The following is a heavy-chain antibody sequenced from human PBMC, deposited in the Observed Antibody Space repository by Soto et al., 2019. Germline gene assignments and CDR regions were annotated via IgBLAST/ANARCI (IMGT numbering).Heavy chain of an antibody. V-gene: IGHV3-53*04. D-gene: IGHD5-18*01. Sequence: EVQLVESGGGLVQPGGSLRLSCAASGFTVSSNYMSWVRQAPGKGLEWVSVIYSGGSTYYADSVKGRFTISRHNSKNTLNLQMSSLGAADTDVYYCARDGPDTAMVTNAFDIWGQGTMVTVSS. CDR2: IYSGGST. J-gene: IGHJ3*02. CDR1: GFTVSSNY. CDR3: ARDGPDTAMVTNAFDI.